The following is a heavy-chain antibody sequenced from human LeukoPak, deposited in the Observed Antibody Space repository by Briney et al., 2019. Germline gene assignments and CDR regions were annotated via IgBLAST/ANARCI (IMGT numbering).Heavy chain of an antibody. Sequence: PSETLSLTCAVYGGSFSGDFWSWIRQSPGKGLEWIGEINHGGSTTYNPSLQSRVTMSVDTSTNQISLKMTSVTAADTAVYYCAREGSLSSWYYWGQGTLVTVSS. J-gene: IGHJ4*02. CDR2: INHGGST. CDR1: GGSFSGDF. V-gene: IGHV4-34*01. CDR3: AREGSLSSWYY. D-gene: IGHD6-13*01.